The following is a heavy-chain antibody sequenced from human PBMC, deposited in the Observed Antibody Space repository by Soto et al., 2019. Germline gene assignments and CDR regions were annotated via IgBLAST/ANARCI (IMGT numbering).Heavy chain of an antibody. CDR2: IWYDGSNK. CDR1: GFTFSSYG. J-gene: IGHJ6*02. D-gene: IGHD2-21*01. V-gene: IGHV3-33*01. CDR3: ARDKDGGNFGMDV. Sequence: QVQLVESGGGVVQPGRSLRLSCAASGFTFSSYGMHWDRQAPGKGLEWVAVIWYDGSNKYYADSVKGRFTISRDNSKNTLYLQMNSLRAEDTAVYYCARDKDGGNFGMDVWGQGTTVTVSS.